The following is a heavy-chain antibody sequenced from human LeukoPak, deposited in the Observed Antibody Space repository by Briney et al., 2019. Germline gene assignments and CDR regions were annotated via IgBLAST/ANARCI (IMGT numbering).Heavy chain of an antibody. CDR3: AKGTKVLYSSSWYGY. J-gene: IGHJ4*02. CDR2: ISGSGGST. CDR1: GFTFSSYA. V-gene: IGHV3-23*01. Sequence: GGSLRLSCAASGFTFSSYAMSWVRQAPGKGLEWVSAISGSGGSTYYADSVKGGFTISRDNSKNTLYLQMNSLRAEDTAVYYCAKGTKVLYSSSWYGYWGQGTLVTVSS. D-gene: IGHD6-13*01.